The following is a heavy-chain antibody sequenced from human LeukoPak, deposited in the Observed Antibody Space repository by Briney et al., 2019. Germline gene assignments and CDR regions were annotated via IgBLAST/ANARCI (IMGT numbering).Heavy chain of an antibody. Sequence: GGSLRLSCAASGFTFSSYSMNWVRQAPGKGLEWVSFISSSSSYIYYADSVKGRFTISRDNAKNSLYLQMNSLRAEDTAVYYCARVKSSGGYRGGDAFDIWGQGTMVTVSS. J-gene: IGHJ3*02. CDR2: ISSSSSYI. CDR3: ARVKSSGGYRGGDAFDI. D-gene: IGHD3-10*01. V-gene: IGHV3-21*01. CDR1: GFTFSSYS.